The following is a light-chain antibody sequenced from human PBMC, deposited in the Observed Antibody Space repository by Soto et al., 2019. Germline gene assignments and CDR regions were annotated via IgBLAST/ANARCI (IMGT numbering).Light chain of an antibody. CDR3: ASYAGSRTYV. V-gene: IGLV2-23*02. CDR1: SDIGNYNL. J-gene: IGLJ1*01. CDR2: EVT. Sequence: QSVLTQPASVSGSPGQSVTISCSGSDIGNYNLVSWYQHLPGRAPKLLIFEVTMRPSGISDRFSGSKSASTASLIISGLQAEDEGDYYCASYAGSRTYVFGSGTKVTVL.